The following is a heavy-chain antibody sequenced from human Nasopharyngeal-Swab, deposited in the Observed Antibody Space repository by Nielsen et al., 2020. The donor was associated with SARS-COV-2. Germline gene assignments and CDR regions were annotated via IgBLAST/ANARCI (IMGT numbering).Heavy chain of an antibody. Sequence: SETLSLTCSVSGGSISSGDYYWSWIRQPPGKGLEWIGHNYYTGSTHYNPPLKSRVTISVDTSKNQFSLNLNSVTAADTAVYYCARGTNYYGSGDFWGQGTMVTVSS. J-gene: IGHJ3*01. CDR1: GGSISSGDYY. CDR2: NYYTGST. CDR3: ARGTNYYGSGDF. D-gene: IGHD3-10*01. V-gene: IGHV4-61*08.